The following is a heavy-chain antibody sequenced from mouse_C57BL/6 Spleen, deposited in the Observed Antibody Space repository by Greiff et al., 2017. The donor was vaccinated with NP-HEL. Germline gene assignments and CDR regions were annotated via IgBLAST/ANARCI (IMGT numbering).Heavy chain of an antibody. D-gene: IGHD1-1*01. Sequence: VQLQQPGTELVKPGASVKLSCKASGYTFTSYWMPWVQQTPGQGLEWIGNINPSNGGTNYHEKFKSRATLTVDKSSSTAYLQLSSLTSEDSAVYYCARALILITTLMDYWGQGTSVTVSS. J-gene: IGHJ4*01. CDR1: GYTFTSYW. CDR2: INPSNGGT. CDR3: ARALILITTLMDY. V-gene: IGHV1-53*01.